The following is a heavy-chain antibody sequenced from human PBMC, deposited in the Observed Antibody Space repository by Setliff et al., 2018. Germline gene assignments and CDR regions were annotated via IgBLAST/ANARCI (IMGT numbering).Heavy chain of an antibody. CDR1: GYTFTRYA. CDR3: ATEGVAISDYHYYYYMDV. CDR2: INTGNGNT. Sequence: ASVKVSCKASGYTFTRYAMHWVRQAPGQRLEWMGWINTGNGNTTYSQRFQGRVTFTGDTSASTTYMEVSSLRSEDTAVYYCATEGVAISDYHYYYYMDVWGKGTTVTVSS. D-gene: IGHD3-16*01. J-gene: IGHJ6*03. V-gene: IGHV1-3*04.